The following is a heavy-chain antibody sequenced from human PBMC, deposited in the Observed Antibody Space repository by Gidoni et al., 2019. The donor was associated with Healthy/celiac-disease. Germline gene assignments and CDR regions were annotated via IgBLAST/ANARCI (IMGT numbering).Heavy chain of an antibody. J-gene: IGHJ4*02. D-gene: IGHD2-21*02. CDR3: ARTMIYCGGDCYTYYFDY. Sequence: QVQLVQSGAEVKKPGSSVKVSCKASGGTFSSYTLSWVRPAPGQGLEWMGRIIPIPGIVNYAQKFQGRVTSTADKSTRTAYMELSSLRSEDTAVDYCARTMIYCGGDCYTYYFDYWGQGTLVTVSS. CDR1: GGTFSSYT. CDR2: IIPIPGIV. V-gene: IGHV1-69*02.